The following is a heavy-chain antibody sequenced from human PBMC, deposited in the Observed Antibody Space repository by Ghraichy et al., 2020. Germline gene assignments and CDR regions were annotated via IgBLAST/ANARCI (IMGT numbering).Heavy chain of an antibody. CDR1: GLTFSSYW. Sequence: LSLTCAASGLTFSSYWMHWVRQAPGKGLVWVSRINSDGSSTSYADSVKGRFTISRDNAKNTLFLQMNSLRAEDTAVYYCARVGYYDSSGPYYYYGMDVWGQGTTVTVSS. V-gene: IGHV3-74*01. D-gene: IGHD3-22*01. J-gene: IGHJ6*02. CDR3: ARVGYYDSSGPYYYYGMDV. CDR2: INSDGSST.